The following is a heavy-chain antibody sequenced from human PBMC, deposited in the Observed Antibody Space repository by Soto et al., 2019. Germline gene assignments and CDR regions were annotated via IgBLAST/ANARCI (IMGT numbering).Heavy chain of an antibody. D-gene: IGHD2-2*01. Sequence: SETLSLTCAVYGGSFSGYYWSWIRQPPGKGLEWIGEINHSGSTNYNPSLKSRVTISVDTSKNQFSLKLSSVTAADTAVYYCARLIKCAAAMPMFAYWGQGTLVTVSS. CDR2: INHSGST. J-gene: IGHJ4*02. V-gene: IGHV4-34*01. CDR3: ARLIKCAAAMPMFAY. CDR1: GGSFSGYY.